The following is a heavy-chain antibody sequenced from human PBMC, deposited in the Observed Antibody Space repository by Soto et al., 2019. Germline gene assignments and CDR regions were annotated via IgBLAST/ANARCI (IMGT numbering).Heavy chain of an antibody. CDR2: ISYDGSNK. D-gene: IGHD3-3*01. Sequence: GGSLRLSCAASGFTFSSYGMHWVRQAPGKGLEWVAVISYDGSNKYYADSVKGRFTISRDNSKNTLYLQMNSLRAEDTAVYYCAKMSVARLREIFGVAIPDYWGQGTLVTVSS. V-gene: IGHV3-30*18. J-gene: IGHJ4*02. CDR3: AKMSVARLREIFGVAIPDY. CDR1: GFTFSSYG.